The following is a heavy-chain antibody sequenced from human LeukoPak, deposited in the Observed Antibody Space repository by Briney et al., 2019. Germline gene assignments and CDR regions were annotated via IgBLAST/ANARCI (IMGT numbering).Heavy chain of an antibody. Sequence: ASVKVSCKASGYTFTSYAMNWVRRAPGQGLEWMGWINTNTGNPTYAQGFTGRFVFSLDTSVSTAYLQISSLKAEDTAVYYCARVWAAAGFFYYFDYWGQGTLVTVSS. V-gene: IGHV7-4-1*02. CDR1: GYTFTSYA. J-gene: IGHJ4*02. CDR2: INTNTGNP. D-gene: IGHD6-13*01. CDR3: ARVWAAAGFFYYFDY.